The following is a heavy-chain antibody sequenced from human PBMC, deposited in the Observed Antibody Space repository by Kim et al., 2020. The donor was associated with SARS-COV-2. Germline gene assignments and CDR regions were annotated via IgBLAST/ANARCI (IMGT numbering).Heavy chain of an antibody. CDR1: GFTFSSYA. J-gene: IGHJ4*02. V-gene: IGHV3-30*04. CDR2: ISYDGSNK. D-gene: IGHD6-19*01. Sequence: GGSLRLSCAASGFTFSSYAMHWVRQAPGKGLEWVAVISYDGSNKYYADSVKGRFTISRDNSKNTLYLQMNSLRAEDTAVYYCARGKQWLDWLERFGIDYWGQGTLVTVSS. CDR3: ARGKQWLDWLERFGIDY.